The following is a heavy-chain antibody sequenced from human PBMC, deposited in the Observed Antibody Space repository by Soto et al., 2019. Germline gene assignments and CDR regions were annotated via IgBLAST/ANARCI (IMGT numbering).Heavy chain of an antibody. V-gene: IGHV5-10-1*01. Sequence: XVSLKISWNGSGCRXTDYWVSWVRKMPGKGLEWMGRIDPSDSYTNYSPSFQGHVTISADKSINTAYLQWSSLKASDTAMYYCGRLLHTNGWSLDSWGQGVLVTVSS. CDR3: GRLLHTNGWSLDS. CDR2: IDPSDSYT. CDR1: GCRXTDYW. D-gene: IGHD2-8*01. J-gene: IGHJ4*02.